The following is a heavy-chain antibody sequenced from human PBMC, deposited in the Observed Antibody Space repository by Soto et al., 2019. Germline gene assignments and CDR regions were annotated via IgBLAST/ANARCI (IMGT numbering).Heavy chain of an antibody. Sequence: GESLKISCKGSGYSFTSYWISWVRQMPGKGLEWMGRIDPSDSYTNYSPSFQGHVTISADKSISTAYLQWSSLKASDTAMSYCARDVVVAATEGAGWFDPWGQGTLVTVSS. D-gene: IGHD2-15*01. CDR1: GYSFTSYW. J-gene: IGHJ5*02. CDR3: ARDVVVAATEGAGWFDP. V-gene: IGHV5-10-1*01. CDR2: IDPSDSYT.